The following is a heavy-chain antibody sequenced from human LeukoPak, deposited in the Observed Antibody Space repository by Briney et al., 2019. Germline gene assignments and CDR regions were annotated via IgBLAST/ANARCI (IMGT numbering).Heavy chain of an antibody. CDR3: ARALVVPAATIDY. V-gene: IGHV4-30-4*08. J-gene: IGHJ4*02. CDR2: IYYSGST. Sequence: SETLSLTCTVSGGSISSGDYYWSWIRQPPGKGLEWIGYIYYSGSTYYNSSLKSRVTISVDTSKNQFSLKLSSVTAADTAVYYCARALVVPAATIDYWGQGTLVTVSS. CDR1: GGSISSGDYY. D-gene: IGHD2-2*01.